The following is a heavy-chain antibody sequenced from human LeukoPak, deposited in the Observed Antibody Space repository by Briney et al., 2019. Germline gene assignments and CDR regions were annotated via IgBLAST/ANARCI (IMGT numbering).Heavy chain of an antibody. CDR3: AKGDIDY. J-gene: IGHJ4*02. CDR2: INPRDGST. V-gene: IGHV1-46*01. CDR1: GYTFTSYY. D-gene: IGHD2-15*01. Sequence: ASVKVSCKASGYTFTSYYMHWVRQAPGQGLEWMGVINPRDGSTTYAQNFQGRVTMTRDTSTSTVYMELSSLRSEDTAVYYCAKGDIDYWGQRTLVTVSS.